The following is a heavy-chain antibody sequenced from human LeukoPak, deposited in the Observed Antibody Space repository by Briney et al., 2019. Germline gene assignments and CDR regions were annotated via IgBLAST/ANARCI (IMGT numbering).Heavy chain of an antibody. V-gene: IGHV5-51*01. Sequence: GESLKISCKASGYTFTGDWIGWVRQMPGKGLEWMGIIYPGDSDTRYSPSFQGQVTISADKSISTAYLQWGSLKASDTAIYYCARQVGSSWYDYWGQGTLVTVSS. CDR3: ARQVGSSWYDY. CDR2: IYPGDSDT. J-gene: IGHJ4*02. D-gene: IGHD6-13*01. CDR1: GYTFTGDW.